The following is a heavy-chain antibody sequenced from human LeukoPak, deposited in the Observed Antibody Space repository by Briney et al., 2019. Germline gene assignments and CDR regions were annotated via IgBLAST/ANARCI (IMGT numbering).Heavy chain of an antibody. CDR3: ARVMDYGDYPFDY. Sequence: SETLSLTCTVSGGSISSGSYYWSWIRQPAGKGLEWIGRIYTSGSTNYNPSLKSRVTISVDTSKNQFSLKLSSVTAADTAVYYCARVMDYGDYPFDYWGQGTLVTVSS. CDR1: GGSISSGSYY. D-gene: IGHD4-17*01. CDR2: IYTSGST. V-gene: IGHV4-61*02. J-gene: IGHJ4*02.